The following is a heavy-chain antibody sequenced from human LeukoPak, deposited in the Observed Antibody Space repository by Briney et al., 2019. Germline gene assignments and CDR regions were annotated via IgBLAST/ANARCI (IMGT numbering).Heavy chain of an antibody. V-gene: IGHV3-23*01. CDR2: ISGSGGST. CDR3: AKGEPYYYDISGYTTPYYYMDV. CDR1: GFTFSSYA. D-gene: IGHD3-22*01. J-gene: IGHJ6*03. Sequence: PGGSLRLSCAASGFTFSSYAMSWVRQAPGKGLEWVSAISGSGGSTYYADSVKGRFTISRDNSKNTLYLQMNSLRAEDTAVYYCAKGEPYYYDISGYTTPYYYMDVWGKGTTVTVSS.